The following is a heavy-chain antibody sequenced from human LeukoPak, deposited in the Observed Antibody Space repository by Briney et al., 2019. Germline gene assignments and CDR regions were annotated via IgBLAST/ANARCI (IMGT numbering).Heavy chain of an antibody. CDR2: IKQDGSEK. Sequence: QPGGSLRLSCAASGFTFRSYWMRWVRQAPGKGLEWVANIKQDGSEKNYVDSVKGRFTISRDNVKNSLYLQMNSLRAEDTAVYYCASGLELDYWGQGTLVTVSS. J-gene: IGHJ4*02. CDR1: GFTFRSYW. CDR3: ASGLELDY. V-gene: IGHV3-7*03.